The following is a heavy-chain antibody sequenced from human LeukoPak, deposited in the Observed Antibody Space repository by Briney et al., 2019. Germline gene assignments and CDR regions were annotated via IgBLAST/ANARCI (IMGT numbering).Heavy chain of an antibody. CDR1: GFTFSDYY. V-gene: IGHV3-11*01. CDR3: ARAQIVGAPPFDY. D-gene: IGHD1-26*01. J-gene: IGHJ4*02. CDR2: ISSSGSTI. Sequence: PGGSLRLSCAASGFTFSDYYMSWIRQAPGKGLEWVSYISSSGSTIYYADSVKGRFTISRDNAKNSLYLRMNSLRAEDTAVYYCARAQIVGAPPFDYWGQGTLVTVSS.